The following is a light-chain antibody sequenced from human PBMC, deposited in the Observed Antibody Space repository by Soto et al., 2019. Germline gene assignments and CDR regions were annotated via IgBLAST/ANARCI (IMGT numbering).Light chain of an antibody. Sequence: DIVLTQSPATLSLSPGERATLSCRASQGVSNYLAWYQQKPGQAPRLLIYDASNMAPGIPSRFSGSGSGADFSITISSLEPEDVADYYYQQRKRRLTFGGGTKVEIK. CDR2: DAS. CDR1: QGVSNY. CDR3: QQRKRRLT. V-gene: IGKV3-11*01. J-gene: IGKJ4*01.